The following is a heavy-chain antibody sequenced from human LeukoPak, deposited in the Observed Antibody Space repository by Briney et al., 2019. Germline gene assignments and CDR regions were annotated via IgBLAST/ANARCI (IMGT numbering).Heavy chain of an antibody. CDR1: GYSVTSNW. V-gene: IGHV5-51*01. CDR2: IYPDDSET. CDR3: ARGRLGIRDFDY. D-gene: IGHD1-14*01. Sequence: GESLNISCKCSGYSVTSNWIGWVRQLPGKGLEWMGIIYPDDSETRYSPSFQGQVTISADKSISTAYLQWSSLKASDTAMYYCARGRLGIRDFDYWGQGTLVTVSS. J-gene: IGHJ4*02.